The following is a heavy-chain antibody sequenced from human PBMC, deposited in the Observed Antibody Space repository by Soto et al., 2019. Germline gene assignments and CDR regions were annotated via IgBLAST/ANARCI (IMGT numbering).Heavy chain of an antibody. D-gene: IGHD6-13*01. CDR2: IGSRGADT. V-gene: IGHV3-23*01. J-gene: IGHJ4*02. Sequence: EVQLLESGGGLAQPGGSLRLSCAASGFTFSNFAMMWVRQAPGKGLQWVSGIGSRGADTYYADSVKGRFTVSRDNSKNTLYLQMNSLRDEDTAQYYCAKRKLPPSAGEGLDHWGQGTLVTVSS. CDR1: GFTFSNFA. CDR3: AKRKLPPSAGEGLDH.